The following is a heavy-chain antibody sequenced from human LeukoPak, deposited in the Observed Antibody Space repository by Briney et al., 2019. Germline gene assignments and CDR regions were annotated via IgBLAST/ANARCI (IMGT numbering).Heavy chain of an antibody. V-gene: IGHV3-74*01. CDR1: GFSLSKYW. J-gene: IGHJ4*02. CDR3: SRDFVGADDY. Sequence: PGGSLRLSCASSGFSLSKYWMHWVRQAPGKGPVWVSRINPDGSRIDYADSVRGRFTISRDSAKNTLYLQMNSLRAEDTAVYYCSRDFVGADDYWGQGTLVTVSS. D-gene: IGHD1-26*01. CDR2: INPDGSRI.